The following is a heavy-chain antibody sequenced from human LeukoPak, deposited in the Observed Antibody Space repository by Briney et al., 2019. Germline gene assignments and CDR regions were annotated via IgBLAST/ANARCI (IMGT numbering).Heavy chain of an antibody. CDR2: VSAYNGNT. V-gene: IGHV1-18*01. D-gene: IGHD3-10*01. J-gene: IGHJ4*02. CDR3: ARTYPQYYYCSGRSLGAFDY. CDR1: GYTFTSYG. Sequence: ASVKVSCKASGYTFTSYGISWVRQAPGQGLEWMGWVSAYNGNTNYAQKLQGRVTMTTDTSTSTAYMELRSLRSDDTAVYYCARTYPQYYYCSGRSLGAFDYWGQGTLVTVSS.